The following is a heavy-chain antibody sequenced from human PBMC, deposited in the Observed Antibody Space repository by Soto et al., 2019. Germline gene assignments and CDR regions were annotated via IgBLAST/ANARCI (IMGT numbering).Heavy chain of an antibody. CDR2: VLTNGGA. V-gene: IGHV4-4*07. CDR3: ARDFTTNYYNYGLDV. J-gene: IGHJ6*02. CDR1: GASVNNYY. Sequence: QVQLQESGPGLVKPSGTVSLICTVSGASVNNYYWSWIGQPAGGGLEWIGRVLTNGGANYNPSLKSRVSMSVDTSKNQFSLNLRSVTAADTAIYFCARDFTTNYYNYGLDVWGQGTTVTV.